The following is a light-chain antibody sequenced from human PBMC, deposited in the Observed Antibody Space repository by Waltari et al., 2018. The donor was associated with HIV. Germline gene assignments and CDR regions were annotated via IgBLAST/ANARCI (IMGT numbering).Light chain of an antibody. Sequence: QLVLTQSPSASASLGASVKLTCTLSSGHSSYPIAWHQQQPEKGPRYLMKLNSDGSHCKGDGIPDRFSGSSSGAERYLTISSLQSEDEADYYCQTWGTGIVVFGGGTKLTVL. CDR3: QTWGTGIVV. V-gene: IGLV4-69*01. J-gene: IGLJ2*01. CDR2: LNSDGSH. CDR1: SGHSSYP.